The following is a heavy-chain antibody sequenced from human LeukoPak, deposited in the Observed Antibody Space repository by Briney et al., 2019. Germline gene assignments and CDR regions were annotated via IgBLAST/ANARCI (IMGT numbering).Heavy chain of an antibody. CDR3: ARGQGSGYYDY. CDR1: GFIFSSYW. Sequence: GGSLRLSCAASGFIFSSYWMSWVRQAPGKGLEWVAGIWSDGTTKYYADSQKGRFTISRDISKNTLFLQMNSLRAEDTAVFYCARGQGSGYYDYWGQGTLVIVSS. V-gene: IGHV3-33*08. CDR2: IWSDGTTK. J-gene: IGHJ4*02. D-gene: IGHD3-3*01.